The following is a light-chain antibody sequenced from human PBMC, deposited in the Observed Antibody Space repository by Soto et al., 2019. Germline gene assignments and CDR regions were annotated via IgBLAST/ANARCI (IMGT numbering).Light chain of an antibody. J-gene: IGKJ5*01. CDR3: QQYHHWPTIT. CDR1: QNIDIK. CDR2: RAS. Sequence: IVLTQSPATLSVSPGERATLSCRASQNIDIKLVWYQPTPGQAPRLXIFRASTRANGIPPRFSGSGSGTELTLTISSLQSEDIAIYDCQQYHHWPTITFCQGTRLEIK. V-gene: IGKV3-15*01.